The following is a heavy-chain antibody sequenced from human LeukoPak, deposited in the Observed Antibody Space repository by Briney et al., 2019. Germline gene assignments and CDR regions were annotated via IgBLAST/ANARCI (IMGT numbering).Heavy chain of an antibody. V-gene: IGHV3-7*01. J-gene: IGHJ4*02. CDR2: IKQDGRAK. Sequence: GGSLTLSCTAAGFTFSDYWMTWVRQAPGKGREWVANIKQDGRAKYYVDSVKGRFNISRDNDKNSLYLQMDSLRVEDTATYYCARWRGSTTERSDYWGQGTLVTVSS. CDR3: ARWRGSTTERSDY. CDR1: GFTFSDYW. D-gene: IGHD2-2*01.